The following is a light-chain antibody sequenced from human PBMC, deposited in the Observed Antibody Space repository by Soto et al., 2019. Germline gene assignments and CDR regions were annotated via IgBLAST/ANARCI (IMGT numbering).Light chain of an antibody. CDR3: QQYNNWPPTWT. Sequence: EIVMTQSAATLSESPGERATLSCRASQSVSSNLAWYQQKPGQAPRLLIYGASTRATGIPARFSGSGSGTEFTLTISSLQSEDFAVYYCQQYNNWPPTWTFGQGTKVEIK. CDR1: QSVSSN. J-gene: IGKJ1*01. CDR2: GAS. V-gene: IGKV3-15*01.